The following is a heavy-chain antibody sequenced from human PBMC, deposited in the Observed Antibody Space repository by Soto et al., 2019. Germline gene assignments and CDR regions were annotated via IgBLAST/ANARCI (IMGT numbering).Heavy chain of an antibody. D-gene: IGHD3-3*01. CDR1: GFTFSNAW. CDR3: TTEHAVFGVVIVPFDY. V-gene: IGHV3-15*01. J-gene: IGHJ4*02. CDR2: IKNKSDGGTT. Sequence: PGGSLRLSCAVSGFTFSNAWMSWVRQAPGKGLEWVGRIKNKSDGGTTDYAARVKGRVAISRNDSSNTLYLQMNSLKTEDTAVYYCTTEHAVFGVVIVPFDYWGQGTLVTVSS.